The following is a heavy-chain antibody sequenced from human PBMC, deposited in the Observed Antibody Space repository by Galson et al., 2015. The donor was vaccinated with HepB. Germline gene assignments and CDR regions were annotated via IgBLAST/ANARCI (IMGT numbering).Heavy chain of an antibody. V-gene: IGHV3-15*01. CDR3: TTEEYSSSWSYYYYYMDV. CDR2: IKSKTDGRTT. J-gene: IGHJ6*03. CDR1: GFTFSNAW. Sequence: SLRLSCAASGFTFSNAWMSWVRQAPGKGLEWVGRIKSKTDGRTTDYAAPVKGRFTISRDDTKNTLYLQMNSLKTEDTAVYYCTTEEYSSSWSYYYYYMDVWGKGTTVTVSS. D-gene: IGHD6-13*01.